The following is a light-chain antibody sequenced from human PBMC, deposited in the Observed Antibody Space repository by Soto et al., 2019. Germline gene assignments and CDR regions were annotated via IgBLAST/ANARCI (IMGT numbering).Light chain of an antibody. CDR2: GAT. J-gene: IGKJ4*01. V-gene: IGKV3-20*01. CDR3: QQYGSSPPLT. Sequence: EIVLTQSPGTLSLSPGERATLSCRASQSVRNRYLARYQQKPGQAHRLLIYGATSRATGIPDKFSGSESGTDFTLTISRREPEDFAVYYCQQYGSSPPLTFGGGTKVEIK. CDR1: QSVRNRY.